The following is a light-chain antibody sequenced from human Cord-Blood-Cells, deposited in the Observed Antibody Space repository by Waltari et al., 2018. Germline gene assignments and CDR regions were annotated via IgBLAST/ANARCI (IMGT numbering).Light chain of an antibody. CDR3: SSYTGSSTWV. CDR1: SSDVGGYNY. J-gene: IGLJ3*02. Sequence: QSALTQPASVSGSPGQSITISCTGTSSDVGGYNYVSWYQQHPAKAPKLMIYDVSNRPSGVSNRFSGSKAGNTASRAISGLQAEDEADYYCSSYTGSSTWVFGGGTKLTVL. V-gene: IGLV2-14*01. CDR2: DVS.